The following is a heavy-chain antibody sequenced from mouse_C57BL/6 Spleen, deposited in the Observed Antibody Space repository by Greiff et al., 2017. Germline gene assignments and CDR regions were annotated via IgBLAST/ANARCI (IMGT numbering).Heavy chain of an antibody. J-gene: IGHJ1*03. CDR1: GYTFTDHT. D-gene: IGHD1-1*01. CDR2: IYPRDGST. Sequence: QVQLQQSYAELVKPGASVKISCKVSGYTFTDHTIHWMKQRPEQGLEWIGYIYPRDGSTKYNEKFKGKATLTADKSSSTAYMQLNSLTSEDSAVYFCASYYGSSFWYFDVWGTGTTVTVSS. V-gene: IGHV1-78*01. CDR3: ASYYGSSFWYFDV.